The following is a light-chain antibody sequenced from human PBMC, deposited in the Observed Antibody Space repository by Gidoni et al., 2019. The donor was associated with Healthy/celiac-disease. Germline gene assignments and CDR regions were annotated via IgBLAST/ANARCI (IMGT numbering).Light chain of an antibody. J-gene: IGLJ2*01. CDR1: SLRSYY. CDR2: GTN. V-gene: IGLV3-19*01. CDR3: NSRDSSANHLV. Sequence: SSERTQDPAVSVALGQTVRITCQGDSLRSYYASWYQQKPGQAPVLVIYGTNNRPAGIPDRCSGSSSGNTASLTITWAQAEDEADYYCNSRDSSANHLVFGGWTTLTVL.